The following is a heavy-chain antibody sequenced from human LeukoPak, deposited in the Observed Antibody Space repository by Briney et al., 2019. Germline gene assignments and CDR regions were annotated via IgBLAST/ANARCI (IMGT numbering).Heavy chain of an antibody. CDR2: IKQDGSEK. V-gene: IGHV3-7*01. CDR1: GFTFSSYW. CDR3: ARLNYYDSSGYYYVGEDFDY. Sequence: GGSLRLSCAASGFTFSSYWMSWVRQAPGKGLEWVANIKQDGSEKYYVDSVKGRFTISRDNAKNSLYLQMNSLRAEDTAVYYCARLNYYDSSGYYYVGEDFDYWGQGTLVTVSS. J-gene: IGHJ4*02. D-gene: IGHD3-22*01.